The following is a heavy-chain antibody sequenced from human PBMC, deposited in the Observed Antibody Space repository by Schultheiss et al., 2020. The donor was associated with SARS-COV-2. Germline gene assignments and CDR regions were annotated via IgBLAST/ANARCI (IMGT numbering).Heavy chain of an antibody. CDR3: ARDFHDSSGHP. CDR2: IKHDGSEK. CDR1: GFTFSDHY. V-gene: IGHV3-7*03. D-gene: IGHD3-22*01. Sequence: GGSLRLSCAASGFTFSDHYMDWVRQAPGKGLEWVANIKHDGSEKYYVDSVKGRFTISRDNSKNTLYLQMNSLRAEDTAVYYCARDFHDSSGHPWGQGTLVTVSS. J-gene: IGHJ5*02.